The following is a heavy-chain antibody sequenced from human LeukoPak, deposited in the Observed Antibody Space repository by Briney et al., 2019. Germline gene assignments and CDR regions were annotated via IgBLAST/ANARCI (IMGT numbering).Heavy chain of an antibody. CDR2: TYYRSEWYN. J-gene: IGHJ6*03. Sequence: SQTLSLTCVISGDSVSSNSAAWNWIRQSPSRGLEWLGRTYYRSEWYNDYAVSVKSRITINPDTSKNQFSLQLNSVTPEDTAVYYCAREGYCSSTSCYYMDVWGKGTTVTVSS. V-gene: IGHV6-1*01. CDR1: GDSVSSNSAA. CDR3: AREGYCSSTSCYYMDV. D-gene: IGHD2-2*01.